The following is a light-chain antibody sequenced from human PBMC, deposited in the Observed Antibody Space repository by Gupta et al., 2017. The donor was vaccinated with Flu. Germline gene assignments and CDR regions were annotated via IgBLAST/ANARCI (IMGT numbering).Light chain of an antibody. V-gene: IGLV2-8*01. CDR2: EVI. CDR1: SSDVGGYNY. CDR3: SSYAGRNNLV. J-gene: IGLJ2*01. Sequence: TSSDVGGYNYVSWYQQHPGKAPKLMIYEVIKRPSGVPDRFSGSKSGNTASLTVSGLQAEDEADYYCSSYAGRNNLVFGGGTKLTVL.